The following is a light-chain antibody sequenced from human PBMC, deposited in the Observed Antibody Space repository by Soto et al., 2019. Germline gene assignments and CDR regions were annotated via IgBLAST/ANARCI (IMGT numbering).Light chain of an antibody. Sequence: ELVLTQSPGTLSLSPGERATLSCRASQSVSSNFLAWYQQKPGQAPRLLSYGASSRATGIPDTFSGSGSGADFSLTISRLEPEDFAVYYCQQYGRSPWTLGQGTKVEIK. CDR1: QSVSSNF. V-gene: IGKV3-20*01. CDR3: QQYGRSPWT. CDR2: GAS. J-gene: IGKJ1*01.